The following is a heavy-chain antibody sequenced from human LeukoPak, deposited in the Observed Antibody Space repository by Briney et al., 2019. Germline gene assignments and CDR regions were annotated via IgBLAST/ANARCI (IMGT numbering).Heavy chain of an antibody. CDR1: GFTFKTYW. J-gene: IGHJ4*02. D-gene: IGHD6-19*01. CDR2: MKYDGSKM. Sequence: GGSLRLSCAASGFTFKTYWMNWVRQPPGKGLQWVATMKYDGSKMFYVDSVKGRFTISRDNTKTSLYLQMNSLRAEDTALYYCARTSSGWGFDFWGQGALVTVSS. V-gene: IGHV3-7*05. CDR3: ARTSSGWGFDF.